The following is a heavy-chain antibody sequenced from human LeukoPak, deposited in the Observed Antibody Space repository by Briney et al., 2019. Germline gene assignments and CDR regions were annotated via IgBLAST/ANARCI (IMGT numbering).Heavy chain of an antibody. CDR2: INPNSGGT. J-gene: IGHJ4*02. CDR3: ASGLREGWFGELYY. V-gene: IGHV1-2*06. CDR1: GYTFTGYY. D-gene: IGHD3-10*01. Sequence: ASVKVSCKASGYTFTGYYMHWVRQAPGQGVEWMGRINPNSGGTNYAQKFQGRVTMTRDTSISTAYMELSRLRFDDTAVYYCASGLREGWFGELYYWGQGTLVTVSS.